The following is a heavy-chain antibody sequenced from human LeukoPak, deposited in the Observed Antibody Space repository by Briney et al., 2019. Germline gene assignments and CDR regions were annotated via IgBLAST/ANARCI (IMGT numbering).Heavy chain of an antibody. Sequence: PSETPSLTCTVSGGSISSYYWSWIRQPPGKGLEWIGYIYYSGSTNYNPSLRSRVTISVDTSKNQFSLKLNSVTAADTAVYYCARVLKPTTILYYFFGMDVWGQGTTVTVSS. J-gene: IGHJ6*02. V-gene: IGHV4-59*01. CDR1: GGSISSYY. CDR2: IYYSGST. CDR3: ARVLKPTTILYYFFGMDV. D-gene: IGHD3-9*01.